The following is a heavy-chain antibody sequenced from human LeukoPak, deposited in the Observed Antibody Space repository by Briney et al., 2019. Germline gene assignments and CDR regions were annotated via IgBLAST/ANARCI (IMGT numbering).Heavy chain of an antibody. J-gene: IGHJ5*02. CDR3: ANLDWFDP. CDR2: ISYDGSNK. V-gene: IGHV3-30*18. CDR1: GFTFSSYG. Sequence: GGSLRLSCAASGFTFSSYGMHWVRQAPGKGLEWVAVISYDGSNKYYADSVKGRFTISRDNSKNTLYLQMNSLRAEDTAAYYCANLDWFDPWGQGTLVTVSS.